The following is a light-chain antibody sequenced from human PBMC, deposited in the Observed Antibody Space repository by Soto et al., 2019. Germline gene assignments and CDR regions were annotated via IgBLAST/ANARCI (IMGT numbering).Light chain of an antibody. J-gene: IGKJ1*01. CDR1: QSVSSNY. Sequence: EVVLTQSPGTLSLSPGERATLSCRASQSVSSNYLAWYQQKPGQAPRLLIYAASSRATGILDRFSGSGSGTVFTLTISRLEPEDFAVYYCQQYGSSPWTFGQGTKVEIK. CDR3: QQYGSSPWT. CDR2: AAS. V-gene: IGKV3-20*01.